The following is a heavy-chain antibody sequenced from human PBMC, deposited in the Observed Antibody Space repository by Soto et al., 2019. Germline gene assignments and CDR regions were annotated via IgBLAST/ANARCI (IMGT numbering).Heavy chain of an antibody. J-gene: IGHJ6*03. CDR1: GFTFSSYW. Sequence: EVQLVESGGGLVQPGGCLRLSCAASGFTFSSYWMHWVRHIPGRGLVWVARINDVGSDTNYADSVKGRFTISRDNAKNTLYLQMNSLTVEDTAVYYCARDCGFLPAPDLDYKDVWGKGTTVTVSS. CDR3: ARDCGFLPAPDLDYKDV. CDR2: INDVGSDT. V-gene: IGHV3-74*01. D-gene: IGHD2-2*01.